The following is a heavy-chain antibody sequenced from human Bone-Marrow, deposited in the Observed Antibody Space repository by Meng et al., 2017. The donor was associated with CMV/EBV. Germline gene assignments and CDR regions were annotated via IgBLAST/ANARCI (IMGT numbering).Heavy chain of an antibody. V-gene: IGHV4-30-4*08. Sequence: LRLSCTVSGGSISSGDYYWSWIRQPPGKGLEWIGYIYYSGSTYYNPSLKSRVTISVDTSKNQFSLKLSSVTAADTAVYYCAGHMGEYYDILTGMGGWFDPWGQGTLVTVSS. CDR1: GGSISSGDYY. CDR3: AGHMGEYYDILTGMGGWFDP. D-gene: IGHD3-9*01. J-gene: IGHJ5*02. CDR2: IYYSGST.